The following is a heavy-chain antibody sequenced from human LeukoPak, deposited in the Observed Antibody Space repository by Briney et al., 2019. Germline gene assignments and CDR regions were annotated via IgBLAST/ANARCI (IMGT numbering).Heavy chain of an antibody. CDR1: GFTFSSFS. D-gene: IGHD4-11*01. CDR3: ARDLISGDYTFDY. CDR2: ISSTSSHI. Sequence: PGGSLRLSCAASGFTFSSFSMNWVRQAPGKGLGWVLYISSTSSHIYYADSVKGRFTVSRDNAKDSLYLQMNSLRDEDTAVYYCARDLISGDYTFDYWGQGALVTVSS. V-gene: IGHV3-21*05. J-gene: IGHJ4*02.